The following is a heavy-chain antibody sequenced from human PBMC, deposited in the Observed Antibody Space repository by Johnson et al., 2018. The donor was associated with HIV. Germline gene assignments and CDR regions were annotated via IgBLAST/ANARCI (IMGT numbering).Heavy chain of an antibody. Sequence: QVQLVESGGGLVQPGGSLRLSCAASGFTFSSYWMSWVRQAPGKGLEWVAVISYDGSNKYYADSVKGRFTISRDSSKDTLYVQMNSLRGEDTAVYYCARDPDPFREYHGDAFDIWGQGTLVTVSS. J-gene: IGHJ3*02. D-gene: IGHD3-10*01. CDR3: ARDPDPFREYHGDAFDI. CDR1: GFTFSSYW. V-gene: IGHV3-30*03. CDR2: ISYDGSNK.